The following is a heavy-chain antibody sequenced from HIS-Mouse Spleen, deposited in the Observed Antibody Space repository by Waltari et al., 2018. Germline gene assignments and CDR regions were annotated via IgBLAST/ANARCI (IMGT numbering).Heavy chain of an antibody. D-gene: IGHD1-26*01. J-gene: IGHJ4*02. Sequence: EVQLVETGGGLIQPGGSLRLSCAASGFTVSSNYMSWVRQAPGKGLWWVSVINREGSNYYADSVKGRFTISRDNSKNTLYLQMNSLRAEDTAVYYCAREGWELYYFDYWGQGTLVTVSS. CDR3: AREGWELYYFDY. V-gene: IGHV3-53*02. CDR1: GFTVSSNY. CDR2: INREGSN.